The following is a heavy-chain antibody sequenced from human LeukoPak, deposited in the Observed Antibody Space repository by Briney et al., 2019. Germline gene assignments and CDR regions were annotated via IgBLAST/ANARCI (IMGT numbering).Heavy chain of an antibody. D-gene: IGHD3-10*01. J-gene: IGHJ5*02. CDR3: AKNGEVLSWFDP. Sequence: GGSLRLSCAASGFTFSSYAMSWVRQAPGRGLEWVSAISASGDRTYYADSVKGRFTISRDNSKNTLYLQMNSLRAEDTAVYSCAKNGEVLSWFDPWGQGTLVTVFS. V-gene: IGHV3-23*01. CDR2: ISASGDRT. CDR1: GFTFSSYA.